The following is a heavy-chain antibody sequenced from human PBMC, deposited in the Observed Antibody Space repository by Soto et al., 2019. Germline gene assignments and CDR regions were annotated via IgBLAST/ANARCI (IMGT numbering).Heavy chain of an antibody. V-gene: IGHV3-73*02. CDR2: IRSKANSYAT. Sequence: EVQLVESGGGLVQPGGSLKLSCAASGFTFSGSAMHWVRQASGKGLEWVGRIRSKANSYATAYAASVKGRFTISRDNSKNTAYLQMNSLKTEDTAVYYCSRQARQYCGGDCYLLPYFDLWGRGTLVTVSS. CDR3: SRQARQYCGGDCYLLPYFDL. CDR1: GFTFSGSA. J-gene: IGHJ2*01. D-gene: IGHD2-21*02.